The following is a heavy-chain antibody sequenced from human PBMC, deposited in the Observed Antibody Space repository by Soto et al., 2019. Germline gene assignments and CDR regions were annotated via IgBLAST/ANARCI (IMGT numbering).Heavy chain of an antibody. CDR3: ARDYCGGDCYIDAFDI. CDR2: TYYRSKWYN. Sequence: PXQALSLTFAISGDSVSSNSAACNLIRHSPSRGLEWLGRTYYRSKWYNDYAVSVKSRITINPDTSKNQFSLQLNSVTPEDTAVYYCARDYCGGDCYIDAFDIWGQGTMVTVSS. V-gene: IGHV6-1*01. CDR1: GDSVSSNSAA. J-gene: IGHJ3*02. D-gene: IGHD2-21*02.